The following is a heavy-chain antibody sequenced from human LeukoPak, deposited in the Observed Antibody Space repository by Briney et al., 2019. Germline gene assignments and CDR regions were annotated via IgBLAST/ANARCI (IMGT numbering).Heavy chain of an antibody. V-gene: IGHV1-69*13. D-gene: IGHD4-23*01. CDR1: GGTFSSYA. Sequence: SVTVSCKASGGTFSSYAISWVRQAPGQGLEWMGGIIPIFGTANYAQKFQGRVTITADESTSTAYMELSSLRSDDTAVYYCASRGGYSVTTLVYYGMDVWGQGTTVTVSS. CDR2: IIPIFGTA. J-gene: IGHJ6*02. CDR3: ASRGGYSVTTLVYYGMDV.